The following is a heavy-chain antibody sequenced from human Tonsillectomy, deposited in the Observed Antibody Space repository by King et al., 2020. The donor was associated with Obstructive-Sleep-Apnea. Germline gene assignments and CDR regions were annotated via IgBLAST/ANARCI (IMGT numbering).Heavy chain of an antibody. D-gene: IGHD6-13*01. CDR3: ARDFHIAAATDYYYYGLDV. J-gene: IGHJ6*02. Sequence: QLVQSGGGLVKPGGSLRLSCAASGFTFSSYSMNWVRQAPGKGLEWGSSISSTSSYIYYADSVKGRFTISRDNAKNSLYLQVSSLSAEDTAVYYCARDFHIAAATDYYYYGLDVWGQGTTVTVSS. CDR1: GFTFSSYS. CDR2: ISSTSSYI. V-gene: IGHV3-21*01.